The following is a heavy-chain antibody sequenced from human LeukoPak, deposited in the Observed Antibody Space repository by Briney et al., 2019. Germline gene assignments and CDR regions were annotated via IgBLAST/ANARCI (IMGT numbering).Heavy chain of an antibody. CDR3: AREGGSYRPLDY. Sequence: PSETLSLTCYVSGGSVTQTNNWTWVRQPPGKGLEWIGEVNLQGGTNYNPSLLRRVAISVDTSANHVSLQMTSVTAADTAVYYCAREGGSYRPLDYSGQGTLVTVSS. CDR2: VNLQGGT. V-gene: IGHV4-4*02. CDR1: GGSVTQTNN. J-gene: IGHJ4*02. D-gene: IGHD3-16*02.